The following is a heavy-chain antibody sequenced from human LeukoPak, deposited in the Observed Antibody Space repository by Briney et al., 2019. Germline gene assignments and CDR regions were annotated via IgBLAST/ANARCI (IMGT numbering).Heavy chain of an antibody. CDR1: GFTFSSYS. Sequence: GGSLRLSCAASGFTFSSYSMNWVRQAPGKGLEWVSSISSSSSYIYYADSVKGRFTISRDNAKNSLYLQMNSLRAVDTAVYYCARKLRYFDWLSDYRYYFDYWGQGTLVTVSS. J-gene: IGHJ4*02. CDR3: ARKLRYFDWLSDYRYYFDY. CDR2: ISSSSSYI. D-gene: IGHD3-9*01. V-gene: IGHV3-21*01.